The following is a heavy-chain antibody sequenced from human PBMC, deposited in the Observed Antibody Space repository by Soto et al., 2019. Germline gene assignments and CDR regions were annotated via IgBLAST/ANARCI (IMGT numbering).Heavy chain of an antibody. V-gene: IGHV4-59*02. Sequence: QVQLQESGPGLVKTSDTLSLTCTVSGGSVTPYYWSWLRQSPGEGLEWIGYVSYSGKTGYNPSLKSRVSMSIDTSKNEFALKLTSLTAADAATYYCARQQYTVVTAFDVWVQGTTVAVSS. J-gene: IGHJ3*01. CDR1: GGSVTPYY. CDR3: ARQQYTVVTAFDV. CDR2: VSYSGKT. D-gene: IGHD2-15*01.